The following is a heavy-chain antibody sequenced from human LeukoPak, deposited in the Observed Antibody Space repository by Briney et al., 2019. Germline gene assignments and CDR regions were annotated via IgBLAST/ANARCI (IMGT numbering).Heavy chain of an antibody. V-gene: IGHV3-74*01. CDR2: INSDGSAA. CDR1: GFTFSNFW. Sequence: HTGGSLRLSCAASGFTFSNFWMHWVRQAPGKGLVWVSRINSDGSAADYADAVKGRFTISRDNAKNTLYLEMNSLRAEDTALYYCAPEGGSSYDYWGQGTLVTVSS. CDR3: APEGGSSYDY. D-gene: IGHD5-18*01. J-gene: IGHJ4*02.